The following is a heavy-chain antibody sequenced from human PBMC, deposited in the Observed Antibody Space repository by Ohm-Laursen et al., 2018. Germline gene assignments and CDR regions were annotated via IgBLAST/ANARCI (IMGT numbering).Heavy chain of an antibody. CDR3: AKGKIKNGVYFDY. V-gene: IGHV3-23*01. D-gene: IGHD1-1*01. J-gene: IGHJ4*02. Sequence: SLRLSCTASRLTLSSYAMIWVRQAPGKGLEWVSAISGSIDRTYYTDSVKGRVTISRDSSKNTLYLQMSSLRAEDTAVYYCAKGKIKNGVYFDYWGQGTLVTVSS. CDR1: RLTLSSYA. CDR2: ISGSIDRT.